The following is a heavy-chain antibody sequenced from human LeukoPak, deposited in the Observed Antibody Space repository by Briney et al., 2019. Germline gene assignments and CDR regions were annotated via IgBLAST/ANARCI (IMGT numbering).Heavy chain of an antibody. V-gene: IGHV3-53*01. CDR3: ARGDGVYVY. D-gene: IGHD5/OR15-5a*01. CDR2: IYFGGTT. J-gene: IGHJ4*02. Sequence: GGSLGLSCAASGFTVSSNYMTWVRQAPGQGLEWVSVIYFGGTTYYADSVKGRFTISRDNSKNTVYLQMNSLRVEDTAVYYCARGDGVYVYWGQGTLVTVSS. CDR1: GFTVSSNY.